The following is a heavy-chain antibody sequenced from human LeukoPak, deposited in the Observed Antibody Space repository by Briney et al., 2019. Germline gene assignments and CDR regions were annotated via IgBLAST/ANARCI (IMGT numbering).Heavy chain of an antibody. V-gene: IGHV3-23*01. CDR1: GITLSNYG. D-gene: IGHD3-22*01. Sequence: GGSLRLSCAVSGITLSNYGMSWVRQAPGKGLEGVAGISDSGGRTNYADSVKGRFTISRDNPKNTLYLQMNSLRTEDTAVYFCAKRGVVIRVILVGFHKEAYYFDSWGQGALVTVSS. J-gene: IGHJ4*02. CDR2: ISDSGGRT. CDR3: AKRGVVIRVILVGFHKEAYYFDS.